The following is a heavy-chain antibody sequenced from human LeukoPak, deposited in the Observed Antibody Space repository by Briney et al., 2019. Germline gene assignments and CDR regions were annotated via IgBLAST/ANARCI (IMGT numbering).Heavy chain of an antibody. CDR1: GYTFTSYG. Sequence: ASVKVSCKASGYTFTSYGISLVRRAPGQGLEWMGWISAYNGNTNYAQKLQGRVTMTTDTSTSTAYMELRSLRSDDTAVYYCASEYCSSTSCYTTDWGQGTLVTVSS. CDR3: ASEYCSSTSCYTTD. D-gene: IGHD2-2*02. J-gene: IGHJ4*02. V-gene: IGHV1-18*01. CDR2: ISAYNGNT.